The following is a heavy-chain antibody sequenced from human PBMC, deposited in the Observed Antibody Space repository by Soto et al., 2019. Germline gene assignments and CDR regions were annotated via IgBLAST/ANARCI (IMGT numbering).Heavy chain of an antibody. V-gene: IGHV3-23*01. CDR2: ISGSGGDT. CDR3: AKDRFGIVGPVDY. D-gene: IGHD1-26*01. Sequence: PGGSLXLSCAASGLXFSDYAMSWVRQAPGKGLECVACISGSGGDTFYADSVKGRFTISRDNSKNTLSLHMNSLRVDDTAVYFCAKDRFGIVGPVDYWGQGTLVTVSS. J-gene: IGHJ4*02. CDR1: GLXFSDYA.